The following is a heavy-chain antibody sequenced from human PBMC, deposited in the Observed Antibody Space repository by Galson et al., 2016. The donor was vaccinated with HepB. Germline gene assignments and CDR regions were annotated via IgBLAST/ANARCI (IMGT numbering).Heavy chain of an antibody. Sequence: SLRLSCAVSDLASSGFIFSDYAMHWVRQAPGKGLEWVAVIAYDGTAKYYADSVKGRFTISRDISKNTLYLQLISLRAEDTGTYYCAKDLFGSGWYNYFDPWGQGTLVTVSS. CDR1: GFIFSDYA. CDR3: AKDLFGSGWYNYFDP. J-gene: IGHJ5*02. CDR2: IAYDGTAK. D-gene: IGHD6-19*01. V-gene: IGHV3-30*04.